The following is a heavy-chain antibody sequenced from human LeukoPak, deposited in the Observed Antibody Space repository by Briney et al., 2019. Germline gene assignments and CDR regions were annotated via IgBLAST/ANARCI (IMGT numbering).Heavy chain of an antibody. CDR3: ASVYGSGSSRFDY. CDR2: IYHSGST. J-gene: IGHJ4*02. D-gene: IGHD3-10*01. CDR1: GGSITSYY. V-gene: IGHV4-59*01. Sequence: SETLSLTCTVSGGSITSYYWSWIRQPPGKGLESIGYIYHSGSTTYSPSLKSRVTISVDTSKNQFSLKLSSVTAAGTAVYYCASVYGSGSSRFDYWGQGTLVTVSS.